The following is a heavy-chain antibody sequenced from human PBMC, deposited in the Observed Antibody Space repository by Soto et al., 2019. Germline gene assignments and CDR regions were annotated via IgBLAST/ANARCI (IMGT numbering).Heavy chain of an antibody. CDR2: ISYDGSNK. Sequence: GGSLRLSCAASGFTFSSYAMHWVRQAPGKGLEWVAVISYDGSNKYSADSVKGRFTISRDNSKNTPYLQMNSLRAEDTAVYYCGRDQESGSMRGGAFDIWGQGTMVTVS. CDR3: GRDQESGSMRGGAFDI. D-gene: IGHD6-25*01. V-gene: IGHV3-30-3*01. CDR1: GFTFSSYA. J-gene: IGHJ3*02.